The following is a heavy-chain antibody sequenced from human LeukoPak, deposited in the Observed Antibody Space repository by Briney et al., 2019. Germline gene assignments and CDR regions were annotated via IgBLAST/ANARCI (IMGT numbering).Heavy chain of an antibody. CDR2: VDPEDGET. V-gene: IGHV1-69-2*01. CDR1: GYTFTDYY. D-gene: IGHD2-2*01. CDR3: ATADCSSTSCYPYYMDV. Sequence: ASVKVSCKVFGYTFTDYYMHWVQQAPGKGLEWMGLVDPEDGETIYAEKFQGRVTITADTSTDTAYMELSSLRSEDTAVYYCATADCSSTSCYPYYMDVWGKGTTVTVSS. J-gene: IGHJ6*03.